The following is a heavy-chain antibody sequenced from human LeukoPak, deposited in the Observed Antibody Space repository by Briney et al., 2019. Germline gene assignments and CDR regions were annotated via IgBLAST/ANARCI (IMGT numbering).Heavy chain of an antibody. D-gene: IGHD6-19*01. V-gene: IGHV3-9*01. CDR2: ISWNSGSI. Sequence: GRSLGLSCAASGFTFDDCAMHWVRQAPGKGLEWVSGISWNSGSIGYADSVKGRFTISRDNAKNSLYLQMNSLRAEDTALYYCAKEYSSGWYDYWGQGTLVTVSS. CDR3: AKEYSSGWYDY. J-gene: IGHJ4*02. CDR1: GFTFDDCA.